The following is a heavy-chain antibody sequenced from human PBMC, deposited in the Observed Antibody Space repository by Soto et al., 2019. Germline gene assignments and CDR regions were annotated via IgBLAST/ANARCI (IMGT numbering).Heavy chain of an antibody. CDR2: IGTAGDT. V-gene: IGHV3-13*01. Sequence: GGSLRLSCAASGFTFSSYDMHWVRQATGKGLEWVSAIGTAGDTYYPGSVKGRFTISRENAKNSLYLQMNSLRAGDTAVYYCARSPVVAATLDYYYYMDVWGKGTTVTVSS. CDR1: GFTFSSYD. J-gene: IGHJ6*03. CDR3: ARSPVVAATLDYYYYMDV. D-gene: IGHD2-15*01.